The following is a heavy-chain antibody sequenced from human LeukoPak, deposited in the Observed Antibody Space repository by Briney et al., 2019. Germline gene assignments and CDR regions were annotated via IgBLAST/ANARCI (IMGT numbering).Heavy chain of an antibody. J-gene: IGHJ4*02. CDR3: ARRGTHYFDY. Sequence: YPSETLSLTCTASGGSVSSGSYYWSWIRQPPGKGLELIGYIYYSGSTNYNPSLKSRVTISVDTSKNQFSLKLSSVTAADTAVYYCARRGTHYFDYWGQGTLVTVSS. D-gene: IGHD1-1*01. CDR1: GGSVSSGSYY. CDR2: IYYSGST. V-gene: IGHV4-61*01.